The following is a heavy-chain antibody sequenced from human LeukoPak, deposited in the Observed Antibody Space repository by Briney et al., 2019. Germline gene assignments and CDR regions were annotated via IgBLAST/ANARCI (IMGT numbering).Heavy chain of an antibody. CDR1: GGSFSGYY. V-gene: IGHV4-34*01. CDR3: ASVRPGIAAAGTGTPNFDY. J-gene: IGHJ4*02. D-gene: IGHD6-13*01. Sequence: SETLSLTCAVYGGSFSGYYWSWIRQPPGKGLEWIGEINHSGSTSYNPSLKSRVTISVDTSKNQFSLKLSSVTAADTAVYYCASVRPGIAAAGTGTPNFDYWGQGTLVTVSS. CDR2: INHSGST.